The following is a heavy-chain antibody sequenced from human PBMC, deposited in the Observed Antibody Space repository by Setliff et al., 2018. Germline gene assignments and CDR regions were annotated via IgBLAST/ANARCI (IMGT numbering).Heavy chain of an antibody. J-gene: IGHJ4*02. D-gene: IGHD3-16*01. CDR3: AGVYAYSYGFDY. CDR2: ISGSGGST. CDR1: GFTFSSYA. Sequence: PGGSLRLSCAASGFTFSSYAMSWVRQAPGTGLEWVSAISGSGGSTYYADSVKGRFTISRDNSKNTLYLQMNSLRAEDTAVYYCAGVYAYSYGFDYWGQGTPVTVSS. V-gene: IGHV3-23*01.